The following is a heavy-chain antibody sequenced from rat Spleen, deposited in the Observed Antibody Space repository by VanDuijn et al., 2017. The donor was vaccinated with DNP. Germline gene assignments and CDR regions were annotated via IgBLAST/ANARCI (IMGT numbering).Heavy chain of an antibody. CDR3: TGGGYTAYYFDY. CDR2: ISYSGST. J-gene: IGHJ2*01. Sequence: EVQLQESGPGLVKPSQSLSLTCSVTGYSITSNYWGWIRKFPGNKMEWIGHISYSGSTSYNPSLKNRISITRDTSKNQFFLQLNSVTTEDPDTYYCTGGGYTAYYFDYWGQGVMVTVSS. V-gene: IGHV3-1*01. D-gene: IGHD2-2*01. CDR1: GYSITSNY.